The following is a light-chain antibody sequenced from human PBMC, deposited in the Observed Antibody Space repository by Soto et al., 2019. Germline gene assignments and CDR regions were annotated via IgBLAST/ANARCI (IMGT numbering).Light chain of an antibody. V-gene: IGKV3-11*01. Sequence: EIVMTQSPATLSVSPGERATLSCRASQSISSNLAWYQQKPGQAPRLLMFRTSSRATGFPARFSGSGSGTDFTLTISSLEPEDFAVYYCQQRSNWPPKITFGQGTRLEIK. J-gene: IGKJ5*01. CDR3: QQRSNWPPKIT. CDR1: QSISSN. CDR2: RTS.